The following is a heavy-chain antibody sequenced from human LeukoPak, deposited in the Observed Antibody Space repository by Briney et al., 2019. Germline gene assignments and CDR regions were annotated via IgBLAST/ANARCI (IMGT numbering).Heavy chain of an antibody. CDR1: GFIFSKYL. CDR2: IKQDGSEK. CDR3: AREDYGPDY. D-gene: IGHD3-16*01. J-gene: IGHJ4*02. V-gene: IGHV3-7*01. Sequence: GGSLRLSCAASGFIFSKYLMSWVRQAPGKGLEWVANIKQDGSEKYYVDSVKGRFTISRDNAKNSLYLQMNSLRGEDTAVYYCAREDYGPDYWGQGTLVTVSS.